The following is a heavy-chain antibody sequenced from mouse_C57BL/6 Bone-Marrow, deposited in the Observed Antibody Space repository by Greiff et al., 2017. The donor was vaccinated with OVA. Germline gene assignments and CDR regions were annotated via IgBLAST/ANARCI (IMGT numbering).Heavy chain of an antibody. CDR1: GFSLSTFGMG. V-gene: IGHV8-8*01. J-gene: IGHJ3*01. Sequence: QVTLKESGPGILQPSQTLSLTCSFSGFSLSTFGMGVGWIRQPSGKGLEWLAHIWWDDDKYYNPALKSRLTISKDTSQNQVCIKIDNVDTADTATYYCARIPGAYYDYDRVFAYWGQGTLVTVSA. CDR3: ARIPGAYYDYDRVFAY. CDR2: IWWDDDK. D-gene: IGHD2-4*01.